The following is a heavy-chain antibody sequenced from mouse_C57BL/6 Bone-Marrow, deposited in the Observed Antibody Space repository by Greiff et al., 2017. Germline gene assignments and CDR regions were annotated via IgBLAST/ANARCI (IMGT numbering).Heavy chain of an antibody. J-gene: IGHJ2*01. CDR3: TRAQYYGSSYDY. Sequence: VQLQQSGAELVRPGASVTLSCKASGYTFTDYEMHWVKQTPVHGLEWIGAIDPETGGTAYNQKFKGKAILTADKSSITAYMELRSLTSEDSAVYYCTRAQYYGSSYDYWGQGTTLTVSA. CDR2: IDPETGGT. V-gene: IGHV1-15*01. D-gene: IGHD1-1*01. CDR1: GYTFTDYE.